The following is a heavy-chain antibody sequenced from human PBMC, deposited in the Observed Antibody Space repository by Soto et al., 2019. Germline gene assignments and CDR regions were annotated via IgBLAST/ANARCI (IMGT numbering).Heavy chain of an antibody. CDR1: GDSISSGGYY. J-gene: IGHJ4*02. V-gene: IGHV4-31*03. CDR2: ISYSWTT. Sequence: QVQLQESGPGLVKPSQTLSLTCTVSGDSISSGGYYWSWIRQSPGKGLEWIADISYSWTTYYNPSLKSRLSISADTGKNQFSLYLKSVTVADTAVYYCGTGRASGYIDYWGQGTLVTVSS. D-gene: IGHD6-25*01. CDR3: GTGRASGYIDY.